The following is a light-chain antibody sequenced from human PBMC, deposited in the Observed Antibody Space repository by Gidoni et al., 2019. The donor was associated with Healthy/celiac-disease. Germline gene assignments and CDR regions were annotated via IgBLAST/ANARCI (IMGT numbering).Light chain of an antibody. CDR1: QSVSSY. J-gene: IGKJ4*01. Sequence: EIVLTQSHATLSLSPGERATLPCRASQSVSSYLAWYQQKPGQAPRLLIYDASNRATGIPARFSGSGSGTDFTLTISSLEPEDFAVYYCQQRSNWPPFTFGGGTKVEIK. CDR3: QQRSNWPPFT. V-gene: IGKV3-11*01. CDR2: DAS.